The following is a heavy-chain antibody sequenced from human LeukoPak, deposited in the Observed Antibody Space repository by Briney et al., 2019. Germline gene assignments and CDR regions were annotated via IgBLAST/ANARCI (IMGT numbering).Heavy chain of an antibody. CDR2: ISDDGRG. CDR1: GFAFSKYA. J-gene: IGHJ4*02. Sequence: QPGRSLRLSCAASGFAFSKYAMHWVRQAPGKGLEWVTIISDDGRGNYADSVEGRFTISRDNSKNTLYLQMSSLRAEDTAVYYCASTSGYDFWDMGYWGQGTLVTVSS. D-gene: IGHD5-12*01. V-gene: IGHV3-30*04. CDR3: ASTSGYDFWDMGY.